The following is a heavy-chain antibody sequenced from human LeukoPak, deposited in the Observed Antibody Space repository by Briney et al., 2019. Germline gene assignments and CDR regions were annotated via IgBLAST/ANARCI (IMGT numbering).Heavy chain of an antibody. CDR3: AHRLSGYYDSSGTYYFDY. CDR2: IYWDDDK. D-gene: IGHD3-22*01. Sequence: SGPTLVNPTQTLTLTCTFSGFSLSTSGVGVGWIRQPPGKALEWLALIYWDDDKRYSPSLKSRLTITKDTSKNQVVLTMTNMDPVDTATYYCAHRLSGYYDSSGTYYFDYWGQGTLVTVSS. CDR1: GFSLSTSGVG. V-gene: IGHV2-5*02. J-gene: IGHJ4*02.